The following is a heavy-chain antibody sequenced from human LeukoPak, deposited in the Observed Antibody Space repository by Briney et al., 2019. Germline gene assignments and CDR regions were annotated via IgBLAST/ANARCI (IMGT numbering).Heavy chain of an antibody. CDR1: GFTFSSYG. D-gene: IGHD2-21*02. V-gene: IGHV3-30*02. J-gene: IGHJ5*02. CDR2: IRYDGSNK. Sequence: GGSLRLSCAASGFTFSSYGMHWVRQAPGQGLELVAFIRYDGSNKYYADFVKGRITLSRNNSNNTLYLQMNSLRTEDTGVYYCGKDLKPNLWHIGVVTAIGTWGKGTLVSVFS. CDR3: GKDLKPNLWHIGVVTAIGT.